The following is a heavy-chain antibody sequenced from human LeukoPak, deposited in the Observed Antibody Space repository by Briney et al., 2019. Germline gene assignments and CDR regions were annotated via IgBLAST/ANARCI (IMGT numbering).Heavy chain of an antibody. Sequence: PGGSLRLSCAASGFTFDDYAMHWVRQAPGKGLEWVSGISWNSGSIGYADSVKGRFTISRDNAKNSLYLQMNSLRAEDTALYYCAKGFQWEILGWFDPWGQGTLVTVSS. D-gene: IGHD1-26*01. V-gene: IGHV3-9*01. CDR3: AKGFQWEILGWFDP. J-gene: IGHJ5*02. CDR2: ISWNSGSI. CDR1: GFTFDDYA.